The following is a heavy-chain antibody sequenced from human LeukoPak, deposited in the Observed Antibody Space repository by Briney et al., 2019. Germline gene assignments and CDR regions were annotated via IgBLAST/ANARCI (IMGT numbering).Heavy chain of an antibody. V-gene: IGHV4-31*03. CDR2: ISYSGST. Sequence: SETLSFTCTVSGGSINSGDYYWSWIRQHPGKGLEWIGYISYSGSTYYNPSLKSRLTMSVDTSKNQFSLKLSSVTAADTAVYYCTRDSSGSFFDYWGQGTLVTVSS. CDR1: GGSINSGDYY. J-gene: IGHJ4*02. CDR3: TRDSSGSFFDY.